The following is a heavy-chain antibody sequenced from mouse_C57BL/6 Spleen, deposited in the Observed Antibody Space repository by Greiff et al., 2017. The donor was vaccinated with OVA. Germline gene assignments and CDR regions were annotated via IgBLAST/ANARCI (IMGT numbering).Heavy chain of an antibody. CDR2: IYPGDGDT. V-gene: IGHV1-82*01. CDR3: ARGRAYYSNCEAMDY. CDR1: GYAFSSSW. D-gene: IGHD2-5*01. Sequence: QVQLQQSGPELVKPGASVKISCKASGYAFSSSWMNWVKQRPGKGLEWIGRIYPGDGDTNYNGKFKGKATLTADKSSSTAYMQLSSLTSEDSAVYFSARGRAYYSNCEAMDYWGQGTSVTVSS. J-gene: IGHJ4*01.